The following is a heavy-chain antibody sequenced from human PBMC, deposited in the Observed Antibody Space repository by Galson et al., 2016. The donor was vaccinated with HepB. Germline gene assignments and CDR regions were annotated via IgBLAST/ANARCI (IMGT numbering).Heavy chain of an antibody. D-gene: IGHD2/OR15-2a*01. Sequence: VKVSCKAFGYTFSDYYIHWVRQAPGKGLEWMGLADPEDGETIYAEKFQGRVTITADTSADTAYMDLSSLRSEDTAVYYCAKGPDKYVSWGKGTTVTVSS. J-gene: IGHJ6*04. CDR3: AKGPDKYVS. CDR1: GYTFSDYY. CDR2: ADPEDGET. V-gene: IGHV1-69-2*01.